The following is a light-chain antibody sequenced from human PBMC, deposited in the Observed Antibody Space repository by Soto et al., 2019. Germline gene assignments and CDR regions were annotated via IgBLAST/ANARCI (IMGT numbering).Light chain of an antibody. CDR1: QSISSW. CDR2: DVS. Sequence: DIQMTQSPSTLSGSVGDRVTITCRASQSISSWLAWYQQKPGKAPKLLIYDVSSLQSGVPSRFSGSGSGTDFTLTISSLQPEDFATYYCQQSYSTPITFGQGTRLEIK. J-gene: IGKJ5*01. V-gene: IGKV1-39*01. CDR3: QQSYSTPIT.